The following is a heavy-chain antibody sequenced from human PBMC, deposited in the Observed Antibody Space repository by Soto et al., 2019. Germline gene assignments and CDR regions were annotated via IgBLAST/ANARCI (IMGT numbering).Heavy chain of an antibody. D-gene: IGHD1-26*01. J-gene: IGHJ4*02. Sequence: QVQLRESGPGLVKPSQTLSLTCTVSGASISSGDFVWSWIRQPPGKGLEWTGYVRYSGSTYYNPSLKGRVTISVDTSKKQFSLTLSSVTAADTAVYYCARLGGSVDDWGQGTLVTVS. V-gene: IGHV4-30-4*01. CDR1: GASISSGDFV. CDR2: VRYSGST. CDR3: ARLGGSVDD.